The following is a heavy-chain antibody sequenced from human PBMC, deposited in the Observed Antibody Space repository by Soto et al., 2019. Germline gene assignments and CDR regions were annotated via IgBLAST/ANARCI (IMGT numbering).Heavy chain of an antibody. CDR3: ARGGYSSSWYVTSRYYGMDV. J-gene: IGHJ6*02. D-gene: IGHD6-13*01. CDR1: GYTFTGYY. CDR2: INPNSGGT. V-gene: IGHV1-2*04. Sequence: ASVKVSCKASGYTFTGYYMHWVRQAPGQGLEWMGWINPNSGGTNYAQKFQGWVTMTRDTSISTAYMELSRLRSDDTAVYYYARGGYSSSWYVTSRYYGMDVWGQGTTVTVSS.